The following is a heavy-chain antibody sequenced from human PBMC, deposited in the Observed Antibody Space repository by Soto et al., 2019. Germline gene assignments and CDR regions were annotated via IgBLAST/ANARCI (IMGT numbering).Heavy chain of an antibody. CDR3: ARAVRRSSWYWGYDC. V-gene: IGHV3-11*01. CDR1: GFTFRDYY. Sequence: QVQLVESGGGLGKPGGSLRLSCAASGFTFRDYYMSWIRQAPGKGLERVSYISSNGRTIYYADCLKGRYTISRYNAKNSRYLQMNSRRAEDTAVYYCARAVRRSSWYWGYDCWGQGTLVNVSS. CDR2: ISSNGRTI. J-gene: IGHJ4*02. D-gene: IGHD6-13*01.